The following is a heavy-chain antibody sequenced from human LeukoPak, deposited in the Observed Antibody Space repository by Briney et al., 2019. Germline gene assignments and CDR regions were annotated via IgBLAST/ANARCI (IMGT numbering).Heavy chain of an antibody. CDR2: ISSSSSYI. D-gene: IGHD3-3*01. CDR1: GFTFSSYS. Sequence: GGSLRLSCAASGFTFSSYSMNWVRQAPGKGLEWVSSISSSSSYIYYADSVKGRFTISRDNAKNSLYLQMNSLRAEDTAVYYCARDRGFWSGYENDAFDIWGQGTMVTVSS. CDR3: ARDRGFWSGYENDAFDI. J-gene: IGHJ3*02. V-gene: IGHV3-21*01.